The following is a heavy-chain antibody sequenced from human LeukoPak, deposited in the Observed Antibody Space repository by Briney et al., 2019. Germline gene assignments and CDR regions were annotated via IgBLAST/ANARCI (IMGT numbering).Heavy chain of an antibody. CDR3: AREGGHYDTTTFFNDSFDI. V-gene: IGHV4-38-2*02. CDR2: IYHSGST. CDR1: GYSINNGYY. J-gene: IGHJ3*02. D-gene: IGHD2/OR15-2a*01. Sequence: SEPVSLTCTVSGYSINNGYYRGSVPPTPGKGLEWIGIIYHSGSTYYNPYLKSRVNISVDTSKNQFSLKLSSVTAADTAVYYCAREGGHYDTTTFFNDSFDIWGQGTMVTVSS.